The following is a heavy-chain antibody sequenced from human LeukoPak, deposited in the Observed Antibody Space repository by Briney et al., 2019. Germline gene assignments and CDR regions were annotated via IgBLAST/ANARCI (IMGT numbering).Heavy chain of an antibody. J-gene: IGHJ4*02. V-gene: IGHV1-2*02. Sequence: WASVKVSCKASGYTFTGYYMHCVRQAPGQGLEWMGWINPNSGGTNYAQKFQGRVTMTRDTSISTAYMELSRLRSDDTAVYYCARVAEYCSSTSCSPFDYWGQGTLVTVSS. CDR2: INPNSGGT. CDR3: ARVAEYCSSTSCSPFDY. D-gene: IGHD2-2*01. CDR1: GYTFTGYY.